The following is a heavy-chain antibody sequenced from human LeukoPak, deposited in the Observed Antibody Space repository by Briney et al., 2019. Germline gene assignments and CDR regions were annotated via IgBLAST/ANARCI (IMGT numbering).Heavy chain of an antibody. CDR3: ARDGAVTVTYDAFDI. CDR2: ISAYNGNT. J-gene: IGHJ3*02. D-gene: IGHD2/OR15-2a*01. V-gene: IGHV1-18*01. Sequence: ASVKVSCKASGYTFTSYGISWVRQAPGQELEWMGWISAYNGNTNYAQKLQGRVTMTTDTSTSTAYMELRSLRSDDTAVYHCARDGAVTVTYDAFDIWGQGTMVTVSS. CDR1: GYTFTSYG.